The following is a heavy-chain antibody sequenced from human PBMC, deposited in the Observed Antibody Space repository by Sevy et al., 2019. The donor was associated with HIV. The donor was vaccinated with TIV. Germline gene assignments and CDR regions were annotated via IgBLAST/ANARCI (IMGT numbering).Heavy chain of an antibody. V-gene: IGHV3-48*02. J-gene: IGHJ4*02. CDR2: IRSDSSVM. CDR3: VRDTQFRFDY. Sequence: GESLKISCVASGFRFRDEPMNWVRQAPGKGLEWISNIRSDSSVMSYADTVRGRFTVSRDNARNSLSLQLNSLRDEDTALYYCVRDTQFRFDYWGQGTLVTVSS. CDR1: GFRFRDEP. D-gene: IGHD3-3*01.